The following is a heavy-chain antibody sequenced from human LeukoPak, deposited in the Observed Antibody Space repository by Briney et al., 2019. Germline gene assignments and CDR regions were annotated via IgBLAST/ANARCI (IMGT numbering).Heavy chain of an antibody. J-gene: IGHJ4*02. D-gene: IGHD5-24*01. Sequence: SETLSLTCTVSGGSISSYYWSWIRQPPGKGLEWIGYIYYSGSTNYNPSLKSRVTISVDTSKNQFSLKLSSVTAADTAVYYCASSRDGYNSFDYWGQGTLVTVSS. V-gene: IGHV4-59*08. CDR1: GGSISSYY. CDR3: ASSRDGYNSFDY. CDR2: IYYSGST.